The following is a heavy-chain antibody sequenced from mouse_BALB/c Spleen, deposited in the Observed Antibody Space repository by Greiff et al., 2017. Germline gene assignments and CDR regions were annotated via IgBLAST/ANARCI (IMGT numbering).Heavy chain of an antibody. CDR3: ARPLYDYAMDY. J-gene: IGHJ4*01. Sequence: VHVKQSGAELVKPGASVKLSCTASGFNIKDTYMHWVKQRPEQGLEWIGRIDPANGNTKYDPKFQGKATITADTSSNTAYLQLSSLTSEDTAVYYCARPLYDYAMDYWGQGTSVTVSS. D-gene: IGHD6-1*01. CDR2: IDPANGNT. CDR1: GFNIKDTY. V-gene: IGHV14-3*02.